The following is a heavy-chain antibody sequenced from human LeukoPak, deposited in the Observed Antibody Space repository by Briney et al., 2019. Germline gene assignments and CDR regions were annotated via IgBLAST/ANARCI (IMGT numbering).Heavy chain of an antibody. CDR1: GFTFSSYS. CDR2: ISSSSSYI. V-gene: IGHV3-21*01. CDR3: ARGGQEVYYDFVSYAFDI. Sequence: PGGSLRLSCAASGFTFSSYSMNWVRQAPGKGLEWVSSISSSSSYIYYADSVKGRFTISRDNAKNSLYLQMNSLRAEDTAVYYCARGGQEVYYDFVSYAFDIWGQGTMVTVSS. J-gene: IGHJ3*02. D-gene: IGHD3-3*01.